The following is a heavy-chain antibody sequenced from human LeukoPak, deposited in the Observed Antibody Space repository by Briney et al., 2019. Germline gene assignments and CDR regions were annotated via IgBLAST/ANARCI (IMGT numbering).Heavy chain of an antibody. D-gene: IGHD2-2*01. Sequence: ASVKVSCKASGYTFTSYGISWVRQAPGQGLEWMGWISAYNGNTNYAQKLQGRVTMTTGTSTSTAYMELRSLRSDDTAVYYCARRYQLLSTVWFDPWGQGTLVTVSS. CDR1: GYTFTSYG. CDR2: ISAYNGNT. J-gene: IGHJ5*02. CDR3: ARRYQLLSTVWFDP. V-gene: IGHV1-18*01.